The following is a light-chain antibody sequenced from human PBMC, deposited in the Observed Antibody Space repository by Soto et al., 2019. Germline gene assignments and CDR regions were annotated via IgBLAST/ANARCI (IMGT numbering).Light chain of an antibody. CDR1: QDISNY. CDR2: DAS. Sequence: DIQMTQSPSSLSASVGDRVTITCRASQDISNYLNWYQQKPGKAPKLLIYDASNLETGVPSRFSGSGSGTDFTFTISSLQPEDIATYYCQQYDNLPYTFGQGTKLVIK. V-gene: IGKV1-33*01. J-gene: IGKJ2*01. CDR3: QQYDNLPYT.